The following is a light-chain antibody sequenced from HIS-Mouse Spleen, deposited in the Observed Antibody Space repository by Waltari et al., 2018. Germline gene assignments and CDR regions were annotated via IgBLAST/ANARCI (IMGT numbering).Light chain of an antibody. CDR1: QSVSSSY. V-gene: IGKV3-11*01. CDR3: QQRSNWPGIT. J-gene: IGKJ3*01. Sequence: EIVLTQSPGTLSLSPGERATLSCRASQSVSSSYLAWYQQKPGQAPRLLIYDASNRATGIPARFSGSGSGTDFTLTISSLEPEDFAVYYCQQRSNWPGITFGPGTKVDIK. CDR2: DAS.